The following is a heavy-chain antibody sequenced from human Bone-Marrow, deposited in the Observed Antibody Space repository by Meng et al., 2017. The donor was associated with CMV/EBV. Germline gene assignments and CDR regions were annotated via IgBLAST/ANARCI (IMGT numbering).Heavy chain of an antibody. V-gene: IGHV3-21*01. CDR1: GFTFSTYS. Sequence: GESLKISCAASGFTFSTYSMKWVRQAPGKGLEWVASISSSSSYTSYADSVKGRFTISRDNAKNSLYLQMNSLRAEDTAVYYCARADYAAFDIWGQGTMVTVSS. CDR2: ISSSSSYT. J-gene: IGHJ3*02. D-gene: IGHD4-17*01. CDR3: ARADYAAFDI.